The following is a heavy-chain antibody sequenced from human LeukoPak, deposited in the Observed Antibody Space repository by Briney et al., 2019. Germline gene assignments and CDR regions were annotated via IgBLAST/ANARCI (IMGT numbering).Heavy chain of an antibody. CDR1: GGSISSYY. Sequence: SQTLSLTCTVSGGSISSYYWSWIRQPAGKGLEWIGRIYTSGSTNYNPSLKSRVTMSVDTSKNQFSLKLSSVTAADTAVYYCARDSQQWLVALDAFDIWGQGTMVTVSS. D-gene: IGHD6-19*01. CDR2: IYTSGST. V-gene: IGHV4-4*07. CDR3: ARDSQQWLVALDAFDI. J-gene: IGHJ3*02.